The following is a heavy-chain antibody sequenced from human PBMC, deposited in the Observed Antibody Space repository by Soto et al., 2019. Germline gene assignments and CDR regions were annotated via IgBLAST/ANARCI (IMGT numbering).Heavy chain of an antibody. V-gene: IGHV1-18*01. Sequence: QVQLGQSGAEVKKPGASVKGSRKASGYTFTRYGISWVRQAPGPGLEWMGWISASNVNTKAAQKVQGRVTMTTDTATSTANMELRSLTSDDTSVYYSARDSPPVDFWGQGTLVTVSS. CDR3: ARDSPPVDF. CDR2: ISASNVNT. J-gene: IGHJ4*02. CDR1: GYTFTRYG.